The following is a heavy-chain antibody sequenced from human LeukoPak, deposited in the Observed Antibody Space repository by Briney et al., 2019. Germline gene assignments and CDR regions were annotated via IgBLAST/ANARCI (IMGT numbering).Heavy chain of an antibody. Sequence: TETLSLTCTVSGGSISSYYWNWIRQPPGKGLEWIGYMYYSGSTNYNPSLKSRVTISVDTSKNQFSLKLSSVTAADTAVYYCARDRTRSDFWSGYPYYYYYGMDVWGQGTTVTVSS. V-gene: IGHV4-59*01. J-gene: IGHJ6*02. D-gene: IGHD3-3*01. CDR1: GGSISSYY. CDR2: MYYSGST. CDR3: ARDRTRSDFWSGYPYYYYYGMDV.